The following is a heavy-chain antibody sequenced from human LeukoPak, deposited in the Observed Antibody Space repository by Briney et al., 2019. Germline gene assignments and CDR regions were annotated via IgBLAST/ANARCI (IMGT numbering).Heavy chain of an antibody. D-gene: IGHD1-1*01. Sequence: VASVKVSCKASGYTFTGYYMHWVRQAPGQGLEWMGWINPNSGGTNYAQKFQGWVTMTRDTSISTAYMELSRLRSDDTAVYYCARGYERPGDAYWFDPWGQGTLVTVSS. CDR1: GYTFTGYY. J-gene: IGHJ5*02. CDR2: INPNSGGT. V-gene: IGHV1-2*04. CDR3: ARGYERPGDAYWFDP.